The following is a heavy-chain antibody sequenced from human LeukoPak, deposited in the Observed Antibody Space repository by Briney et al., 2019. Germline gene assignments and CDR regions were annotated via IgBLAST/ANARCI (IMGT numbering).Heavy chain of an antibody. Sequence: TLSLTCTVSGGPISSGSYHWSWIRQPTGKGLEWIGRFYTSGSPNYNPSLKSRVTISVDTSKNQFSLKLSFVTAADTAVYYCARVPRWLQLRDAFDIWGQGTMVTVSS. V-gene: IGHV4-61*02. J-gene: IGHJ3*02. D-gene: IGHD5-24*01. CDR2: FYTSGSP. CDR1: GGPISSGSYH. CDR3: ARVPRWLQLRDAFDI.